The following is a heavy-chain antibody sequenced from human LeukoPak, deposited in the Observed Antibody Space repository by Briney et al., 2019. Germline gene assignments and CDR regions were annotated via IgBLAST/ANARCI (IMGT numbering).Heavy chain of an antibody. D-gene: IGHD1-26*01. CDR2: ISLRGLT. CDR3: SRESGPFSPFGF. CDR1: GGSISGTNW. Sequence: SGTLSLTCGVSGGSISGTNWWGWVRQPPGQGLEWIGEISLRGLTNYNPSLRSRLTMSLDESKTQVSLNLTSVTAADTAVYYCSRESGPFSPFGFWGQGTLVSVHS. V-gene: IGHV4-4*02. J-gene: IGHJ4*02.